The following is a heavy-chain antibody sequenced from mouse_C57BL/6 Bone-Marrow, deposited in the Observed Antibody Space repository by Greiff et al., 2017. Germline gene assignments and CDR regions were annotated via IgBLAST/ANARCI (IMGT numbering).Heavy chain of an antibody. Sequence: QVQLQQPGAELVMPGASVQLSCKASGYTFTSYWMHWVKQRPGQGLEWIGEIDPSDSYTNYNQKFKGKSTLTVDKSSSTAYMQLSSLTSEDSAVYYCARDYSNLFAYWGQGTLVTVSA. V-gene: IGHV1-69*01. CDR1: GYTFTSYW. CDR3: ARDYSNLFAY. CDR2: IDPSDSYT. D-gene: IGHD2-5*01. J-gene: IGHJ3*01.